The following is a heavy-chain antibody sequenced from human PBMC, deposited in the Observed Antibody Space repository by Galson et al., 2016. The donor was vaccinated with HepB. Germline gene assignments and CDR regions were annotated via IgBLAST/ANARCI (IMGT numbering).Heavy chain of an antibody. CDR2: IRHKATSYST. J-gene: IGHJ6*03. D-gene: IGHD2-2*01. V-gene: IGHV3-72*01. CDR3: ARECPPRYYTDV. CDR1: GFIFSDYY. Sequence: SLRLSCAASGFIFSDYYIIWFRQAPGTGLEWVGRIRHKATSYSTEYAASVKDRFTISRDDSKNSVYLQMNSLKTEDTAVYYCARECPPRYYTDVWGKGTTVTVS.